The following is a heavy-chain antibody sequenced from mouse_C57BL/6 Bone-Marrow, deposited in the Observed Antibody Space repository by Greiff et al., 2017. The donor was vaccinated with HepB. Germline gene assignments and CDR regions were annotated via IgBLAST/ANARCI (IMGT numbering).Heavy chain of an antibody. D-gene: IGHD1-1*01. CDR1: GFNIKDDY. V-gene: IGHV14-4*01. Sequence: VQLHQSGAELVRPGASVKLSCTASGFNIKDDYMHWVKQRPEQGLEWIGWIDPENGDTEYASKFQGKATITADTSSNTAYLQLSSLTSEDTAVYYCTTGYYYGTPYYAMDYWGQGTSVTVSS. CDR2: IDPENGDT. CDR3: TTGYYYGTPYYAMDY. J-gene: IGHJ4*01.